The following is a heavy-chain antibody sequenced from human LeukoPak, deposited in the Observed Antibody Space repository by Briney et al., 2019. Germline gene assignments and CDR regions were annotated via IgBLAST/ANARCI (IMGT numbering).Heavy chain of an antibody. Sequence: SETLSLTCTVSGGSISSSSYYWGWIRQPPGKGLEWIGSIYYSGSTYYNPSLKSRVTISVDTSKNQFSLKLSSVTAADTAVYYCARDHLYDCWSGAYQSNWFDPWGQGTLVTVSS. CDR2: IYYSGST. D-gene: IGHD3-3*01. V-gene: IGHV4-39*07. CDR3: ARDHLYDCWSGAYQSNWFDP. CDR1: GGSISSSSYY. J-gene: IGHJ5*02.